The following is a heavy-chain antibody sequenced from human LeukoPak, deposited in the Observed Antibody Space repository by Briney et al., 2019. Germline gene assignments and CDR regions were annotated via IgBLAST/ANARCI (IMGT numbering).Heavy chain of an antibody. CDR2: ISYDGSNK. D-gene: IGHD5-24*01. V-gene: IGHV3-30*18. Sequence: GGSLRLSCAASGFTFSSYGMHWVRQAPGKGLEWVAVISYDGSNKYYADSVKGRFTISRDNSENTLYLQMNSLRAEDTAVYYCAKDVEMATIEGNFDYWGQGTLVTVPS. CDR3: AKDVEMATIEGNFDY. J-gene: IGHJ4*02. CDR1: GFTFSSYG.